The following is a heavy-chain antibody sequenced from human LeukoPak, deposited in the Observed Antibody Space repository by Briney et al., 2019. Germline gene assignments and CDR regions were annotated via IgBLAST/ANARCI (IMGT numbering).Heavy chain of an antibody. CDR1: GGSFSGYY. J-gene: IGHJ6*02. V-gene: IGHV4-34*01. CDR3: ARGIVVVPAAMGRYYYYGMDV. D-gene: IGHD2-2*01. Sequence: SETLSFTCAVYGGSFSGYYWSWIRQPPGKGLEWIGEINHSGSTNYNPSLKSRVTISVDTSKNQFSLKLSSVTAADTAVYYCARGIVVVPAAMGRYYYYGMDVWGQGTTVTVSS. CDR2: INHSGST.